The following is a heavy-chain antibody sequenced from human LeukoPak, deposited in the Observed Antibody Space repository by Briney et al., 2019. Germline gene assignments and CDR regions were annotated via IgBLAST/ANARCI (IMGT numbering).Heavy chain of an antibody. CDR3: ARDRDIVVVPAAIYFDY. J-gene: IGHJ4*02. V-gene: IGHV1-69*04. CDR1: GGTFSSYA. D-gene: IGHD2-2*02. Sequence: SVKVSCKASGGTFSSYAISWVRQAPGQGLEWMGRIIPILGIANYAQKFQGRVTITADKSTSKAYMELSSLRSEDTAVYYCARDRDIVVVPAAIYFDYWGQGTLVTVSS. CDR2: IIPILGIA.